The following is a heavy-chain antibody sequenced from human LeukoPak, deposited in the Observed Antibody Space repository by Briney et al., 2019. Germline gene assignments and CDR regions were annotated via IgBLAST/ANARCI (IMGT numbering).Heavy chain of an antibody. D-gene: IGHD3-22*01. CDR1: GGSISSYY. CDR3: ARDRYYYDSSGSHFDY. CDR2: IHTSGST. J-gene: IGHJ4*02. V-gene: IGHV4-4*07. Sequence: SETLSLTCTVSGGSISSYYWSWIRQPAGKGLEWIGRIHTSGSTNYNPSLKSRVTMSVDTSKHQSSLKLSSVSAADTAVYYCARDRYYYDSSGSHFDYWGQGTLVTVSS.